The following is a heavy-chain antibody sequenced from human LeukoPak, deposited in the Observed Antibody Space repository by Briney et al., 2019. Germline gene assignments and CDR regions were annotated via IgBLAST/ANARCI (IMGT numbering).Heavy chain of an antibody. J-gene: IGHJ4*02. V-gene: IGHV4-4*02. Sequence: SETLSLTCAVSGGSISSSNWWSWVRQPPGKGLEWIGEIYHSGSTYYNPSLKSRVTISVDTSKNQFSLKLSSVTAADTAVYYCASPGYSSNWGQGTLVTVSS. CDR1: GGSISSSNW. CDR3: ASPGYSSN. D-gene: IGHD6-13*01. CDR2: IYHSGST.